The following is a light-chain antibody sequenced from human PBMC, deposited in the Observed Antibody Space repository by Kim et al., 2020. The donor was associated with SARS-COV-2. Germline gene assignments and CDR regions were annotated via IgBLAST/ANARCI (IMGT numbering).Light chain of an antibody. CDR3: QVWNSGSDHPV. CDR2: YNN. Sequence: APGKTATITCGGGTIGGESIHWYQHKPGQAPLLVIYYNNDRPSGIPERFSGSNSGNTATLTISRVEAGDEADYYCQVWNSGSDHPVFGGGTKLTVL. CDR1: TIGGES. J-gene: IGLJ3*02. V-gene: IGLV3-21*04.